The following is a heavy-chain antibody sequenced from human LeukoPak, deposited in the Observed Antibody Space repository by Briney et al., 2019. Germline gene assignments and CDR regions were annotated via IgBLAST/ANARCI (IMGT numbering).Heavy chain of an antibody. CDR2: IYYSGST. CDR3: ARVNLWELLRAFDI. J-gene: IGHJ3*02. D-gene: IGHD1-26*01. Sequence: NPSETLSLTCTISGGSVSSGSYYWSWIRQPPGKGLEWIGYIYYSGSTNYNPSLKSRVTISVDTSKNQFSLKLSSVTAADTAVYYCARVNLWELLRAFDIWGQGTMVTVSS. V-gene: IGHV4-61*01. CDR1: GGSVSSGSYY.